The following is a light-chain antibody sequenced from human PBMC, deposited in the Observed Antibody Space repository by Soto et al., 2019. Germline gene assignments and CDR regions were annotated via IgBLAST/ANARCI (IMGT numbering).Light chain of an antibody. CDR2: NVS. CDR1: SSDVGGYNS. CDR3: SSYTSSNTYV. V-gene: IGLV2-14*03. Sequence: QSALTQPASVSGSPGQSIAISCTGTSSDVGGYNSVSWYQQHSGKAPKLMIYNVSNRPSGVSDRFSGSKSGNTASLTISGLQAEDEADYYCSSYTSSNTYVFGTGTRSPS. J-gene: IGLJ1*01.